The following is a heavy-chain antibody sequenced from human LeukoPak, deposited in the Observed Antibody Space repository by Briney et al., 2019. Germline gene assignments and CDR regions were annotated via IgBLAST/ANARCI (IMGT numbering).Heavy chain of an antibody. J-gene: IGHJ6*03. CDR1: GGSITSYY. Sequence: SETLSLTCTVSGGSITSYYWSWIRQPPGKGLEGIGYIYYSGSTNYNPSLKSRVTISVDTSKNQFSLKLSSVTAADTAVYYCARVDRQKGYYYYYYMDVWGKGTTVTVSS. CDR2: IYYSGST. CDR3: ARVDRQKGYYYYYYMDV. V-gene: IGHV4-59*01.